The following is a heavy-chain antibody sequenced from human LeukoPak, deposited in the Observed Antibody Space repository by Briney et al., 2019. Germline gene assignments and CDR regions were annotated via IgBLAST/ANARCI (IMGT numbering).Heavy chain of an antibody. J-gene: IGHJ4*02. V-gene: IGHV3-23*01. CDR2: ISGSGGST. CDR3: AKSSLRFLEWLLSFDY. D-gene: IGHD3-3*01. CDR1: GFTFSSYA. Sequence: GGSLRLSCAASGFTFSSYAMSWVRQAPGKGLEWVSAISGSGGSTYYADSVKGRFTISRDNSKNTLYLRMNSLRAEDTAVYYCAKSSLRFLEWLLSFDYWGQGTLVTVSS.